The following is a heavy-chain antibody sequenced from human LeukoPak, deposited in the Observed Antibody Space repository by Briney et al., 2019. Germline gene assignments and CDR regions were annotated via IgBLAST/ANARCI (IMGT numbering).Heavy chain of an antibody. V-gene: IGHV4-39*01. CDR2: VHYSGSA. CDR3: TRQVVRGLEFDY. J-gene: IGHJ4*02. CDR1: GDSVSSRSYY. D-gene: IGHD3-10*01. Sequence: SETLSLTCTVSGDSVSSRSYYWAGSPHPPGKGLGWFGSVHYSGSAYYNPSLKSRVTISVDTFKNQFSLNLNSVTAADTAVYYCTRQVVRGLEFDYWGQGTLVTVSS.